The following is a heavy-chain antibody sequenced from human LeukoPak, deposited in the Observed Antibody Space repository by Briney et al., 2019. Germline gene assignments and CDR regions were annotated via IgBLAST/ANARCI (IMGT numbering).Heavy chain of an antibody. CDR2: INHSGST. CDR3: ARGVHCSSTSCRVRYYYYYYMDV. Sequence: SETLSLTCAVYGGSFSGYYWSWIRQPPGKGLEWIGEINHSGSTNYNPSLKSLVTISVDTSKNQFSLKLSSVTAADTAVYYCARGVHCSSTSCRVRYYYYYYMDVWGKGTTVTVSS. V-gene: IGHV4-34*01. J-gene: IGHJ6*03. CDR1: GGSFSGYY. D-gene: IGHD2-2*01.